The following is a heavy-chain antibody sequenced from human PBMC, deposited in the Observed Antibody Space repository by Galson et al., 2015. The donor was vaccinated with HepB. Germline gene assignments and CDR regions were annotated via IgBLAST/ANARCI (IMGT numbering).Heavy chain of an antibody. CDR1: GYTFTSYD. Sequence: SCKASGYTFTSYDINWARQATGQGLEWMGWMNPNSGNTGYAQKLQGRVTMTRNTPISTAYMELSSLRSEDTAVYYCARGKRDYSNYLDYYYYMDFWGKGTTVNVSS. CDR3: ARGKRDYSNYLDYYYYMDF. V-gene: IGHV1-8*01. J-gene: IGHJ6*03. D-gene: IGHD4-11*01. CDR2: MNPNSGNT.